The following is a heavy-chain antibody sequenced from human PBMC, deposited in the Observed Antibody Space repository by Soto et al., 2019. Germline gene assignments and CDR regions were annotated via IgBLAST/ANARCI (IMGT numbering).Heavy chain of an antibody. CDR2: INGGTGQT. V-gene: IGHV1-3*01. Sequence: SVNVSCKGSVYTFSTHAMHWVRQPPGQSIDWMGWINGGTGQTKHSQGFQDRVTITRDTSASTANMDVSSLRAEGTAGYYLARGKGMEEKYFSCGLDIWGQGTKVTVSS. CDR3: ARGKGMEEKYFSCGLDI. D-gene: IGHD1-1*01. CDR1: VYTFSTHA. J-gene: IGHJ6*02.